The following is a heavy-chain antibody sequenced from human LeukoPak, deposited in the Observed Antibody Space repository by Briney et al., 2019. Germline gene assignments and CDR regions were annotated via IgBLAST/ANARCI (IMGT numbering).Heavy chain of an antibody. D-gene: IGHD2-2*01. J-gene: IGHJ4*02. V-gene: IGHV3-23*01. CDR1: GLTFSSYA. CDR2: ISGSGGST. CDR3: AKGGLGCSSTSCFDY. Sequence: GXSLRLSCAASGLTFSSYAMSWVRQAPGKGLEWVSAISGSGGSTYYADSVKGRFTISRDNSKNTLYLQMNSLRVEDTAVYYCAKGGLGCSSTSCFDYWGQGTLVTVSS.